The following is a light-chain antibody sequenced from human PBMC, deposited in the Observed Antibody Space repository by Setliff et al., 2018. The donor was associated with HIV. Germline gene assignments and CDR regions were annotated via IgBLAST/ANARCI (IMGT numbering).Light chain of an antibody. CDR3: CSYAGSSTFA. CDR1: SSDVGSYNL. V-gene: IGLV2-23*02. J-gene: IGLJ1*01. Sequence: QSVLTQFASVSGSPGQSITISCTGTSSDVGSYNLVSWYQQHPGKAPKLMIYEVTKRPSGISHRFSGSKSGNTASLTISVLQAEDEAEYYCCSYAGSSTFAFGSGTKVTVL. CDR2: EVT.